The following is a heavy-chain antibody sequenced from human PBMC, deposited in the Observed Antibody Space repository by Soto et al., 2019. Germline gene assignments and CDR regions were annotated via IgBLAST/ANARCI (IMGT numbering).Heavy chain of an antibody. V-gene: IGHV3-33*08. D-gene: IGHD3-22*01. J-gene: IGHJ4*02. CDR2: IWYDGRNT. CDR3: ARTAYYYDSSGYYFDC. Sequence: GGSLRLSCAASGFTFSSYSMNWVRQAPGKGLEWVAVIWYDGRNTYYADSVKGRFTISRDNFKNTLYLQMNSLRAEDTAVYYCARTAYYYDSSGYYFDCWGQGTLVTVSS. CDR1: GFTFSSYS.